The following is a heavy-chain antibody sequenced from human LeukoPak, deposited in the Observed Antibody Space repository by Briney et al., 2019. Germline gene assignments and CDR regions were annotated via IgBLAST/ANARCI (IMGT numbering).Heavy chain of an antibody. D-gene: IGHD2-2*01. V-gene: IGHV4-34*01. CDR1: GGSFSGYY. CDR2: INHSGST. CDR3: ARGRHCSSTSCYYFDY. J-gene: IGHJ4*02. Sequence: PSETPSLTCAVYGGSFSGYYWSWIRQPPGKGLEWIGEINHSGSTNYNPSLKSRVTISVDTSKNQFSLKLSSVTAADTAVYYCARGRHCSSTSCYYFDYWGQGTLVTVSS.